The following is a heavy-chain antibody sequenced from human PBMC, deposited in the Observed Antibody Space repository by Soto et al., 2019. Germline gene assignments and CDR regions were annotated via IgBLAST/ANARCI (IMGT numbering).Heavy chain of an antibody. CDR2: ISYDGSNK. V-gene: IGHV3-30*18. J-gene: IGHJ6*03. CDR1: GFTFSSYG. CDR3: AKDINYYYYMDV. Sequence: QVQLVESGGGVVQPGRSLRLSCAASGFTFSSYGMHWVRQAAGKGLEWVAVISYDGSNKYYADSVKGRFTISRDNSKNTLYLQMNSLRAEDTAVYYCAKDINYYYYMDVWGKGTTVTVSS.